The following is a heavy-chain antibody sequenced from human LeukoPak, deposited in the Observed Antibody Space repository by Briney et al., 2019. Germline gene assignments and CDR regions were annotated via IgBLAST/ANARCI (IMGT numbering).Heavy chain of an antibody. CDR1: GFTFSSYS. CDR2: ISSSSSYI. Sequence: PGGSLRLSCAASGFTFSSYSMNWVRQAPGKGLEWGSSISSSSSYIYYADSVKGRFTISRDNAKNSLYLQMNSLRAEDTAVYYCATIWDYYDGSGYPYWGQGTLVTVSS. CDR3: ATIWDYYDGSGYPY. J-gene: IGHJ4*02. V-gene: IGHV3-21*01. D-gene: IGHD3-22*01.